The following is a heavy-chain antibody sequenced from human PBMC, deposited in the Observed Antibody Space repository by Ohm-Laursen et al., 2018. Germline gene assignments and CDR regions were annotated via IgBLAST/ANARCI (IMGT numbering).Heavy chain of an antibody. CDR1: GYTFASSG. CDR3: ARGDDWNYAFGF. CDR2: ISAYNGNT. Sequence: SMKVSCKASGYTFASSGITWVRQAPGQGLEWMGWISAYNGNTKYAQKFQGRLTMTTDTSTSTAYMDLRSLESNDTAVYYCARGDDWNYAFGFWGQGTLVTVSS. V-gene: IGHV1-18*01. D-gene: IGHD1-7*01. J-gene: IGHJ4*02.